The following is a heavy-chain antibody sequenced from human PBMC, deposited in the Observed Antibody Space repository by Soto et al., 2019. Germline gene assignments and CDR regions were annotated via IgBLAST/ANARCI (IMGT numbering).Heavy chain of an antibody. V-gene: IGHV3-66*01. Sequence: EVQLVESGGGLVQPGGSLRLSCAASGFTVSSNYMSWVRQAPGKGLEWVSVIYSGGSTYYADSVKGRFTISRDNSKNTLYLQMNSRRAEDTAVYYCTRESPYSSGSKAVYFDFWGQGTLVTVSS. CDR2: IYSGGST. CDR1: GFTVSSNY. CDR3: TRESPYSSGSKAVYFDF. D-gene: IGHD6-19*01. J-gene: IGHJ4*02.